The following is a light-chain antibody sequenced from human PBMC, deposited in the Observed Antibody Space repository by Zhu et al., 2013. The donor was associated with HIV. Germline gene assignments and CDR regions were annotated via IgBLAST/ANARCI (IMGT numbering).Light chain of an antibody. CDR3: QTWANGIVV. CDR2: LNSDGSH. J-gene: IGLJ3*02. CDR1: SGHSSYA. Sequence: QPVLTQSPSASASLGASVRLTCTLSSGHSSYAIAWHQQQPEKGPRYLMKLNSDGSHSKGDGIPDRFSGSSSGAERYLTISSLQSEDEADYYCQTWANGIVVFGGGTKLTV. V-gene: IGLV4-69*01.